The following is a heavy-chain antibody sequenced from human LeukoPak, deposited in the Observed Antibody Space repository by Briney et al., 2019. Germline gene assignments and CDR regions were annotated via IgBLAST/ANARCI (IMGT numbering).Heavy chain of an antibody. Sequence: SVKVSCKASGGTFSSYAISWVRQAPGQGLEWMGRIIPILGIANYAQKFQGRVTITADKSTSTAYMELSSLRSEDTAVYYCARGSWYQLTPGHAFDIWGQGTMVTVSS. CDR3: ARGSWYQLTPGHAFDI. CDR2: IIPILGIA. CDR1: GGTFSSYA. J-gene: IGHJ3*02. V-gene: IGHV1-69*04. D-gene: IGHD2-2*01.